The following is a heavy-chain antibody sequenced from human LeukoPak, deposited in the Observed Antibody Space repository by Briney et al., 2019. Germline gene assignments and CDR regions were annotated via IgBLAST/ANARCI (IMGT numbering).Heavy chain of an antibody. CDR2: ISSSSSTI. D-gene: IGHD2-21*01. V-gene: IGHV3-48*01. CDR1: GFTFSSYS. CDR3: AKAPVTSCRGAYCYPFDS. Sequence: GGSLRLSCAASGFTFSSYSMNWVRQAPGKGLEWVSYISSSSSTIYHADSVRGRFTISRDNSKNTLYLQMNSLRAEDAAVYLCAKAPVTSCRGAYCYPFDSWGQGTLVTVSS. J-gene: IGHJ4*02.